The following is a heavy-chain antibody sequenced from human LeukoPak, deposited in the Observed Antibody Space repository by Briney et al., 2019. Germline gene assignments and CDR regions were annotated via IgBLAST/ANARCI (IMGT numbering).Heavy chain of an antibody. CDR2: VYYSGST. J-gene: IGHJ4*02. Sequence: SETLSITCTVTGGSISSSSYYWGWIRQPPGKGLEWIGSVYYSGSTYYNPSLKSRVTISVDTSKNQFSLKLSSVTAADTAVYYCARAVEYYYDSSGHDYWGQGTLVTVSS. CDR1: GGSISSSSYY. V-gene: IGHV4-39*01. CDR3: ARAVEYYYDSSGHDY. D-gene: IGHD3-22*01.